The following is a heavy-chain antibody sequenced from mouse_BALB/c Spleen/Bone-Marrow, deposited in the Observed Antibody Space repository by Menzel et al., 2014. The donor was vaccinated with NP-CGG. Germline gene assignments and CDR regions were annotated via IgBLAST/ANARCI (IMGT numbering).Heavy chain of an antibody. Sequence: VQLQQSGTVLARPGASVKMSCKASGCSFTSYWMHWVKQRPGQGLEWIGAIYPGNSDTSYNQKFKGKAKLTAVTSASTAYMELSSLTNEDSAVYHCTRSGSLGAMDYWGQGTSVTVSS. CDR3: TRSGSLGAMDY. V-gene: IGHV1-5*01. CDR2: IYPGNSDT. J-gene: IGHJ4*01. CDR1: GCSFTSYW. D-gene: IGHD3-1*01.